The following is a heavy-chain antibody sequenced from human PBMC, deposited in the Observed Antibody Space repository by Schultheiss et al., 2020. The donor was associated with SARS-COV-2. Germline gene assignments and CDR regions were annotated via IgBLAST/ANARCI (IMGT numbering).Heavy chain of an antibody. V-gene: IGHV3-74*01. CDR3: AIEGVGATMEDYRYGIDV. CDR2: INHDGSGT. Sequence: GGSLRLSCAVYGGSFSDYYWSWIRQAPGKGLVWVSRINHDGSGTTYADSVKGRFTIARDNAKNTLSLQMRSLRAEDTAVYYCAIEGVGATMEDYRYGIDVWGQGTTVTVSS. D-gene: IGHD1-26*01. CDR1: GGSFSDYY. J-gene: IGHJ6*02.